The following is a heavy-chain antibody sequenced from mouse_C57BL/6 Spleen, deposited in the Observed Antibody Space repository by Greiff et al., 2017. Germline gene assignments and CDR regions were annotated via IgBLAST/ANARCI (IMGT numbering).Heavy chain of an antibody. CDR2: INYDGSST. V-gene: IGHV5-16*01. CDR1: GFTFSDYY. D-gene: IGHD1-1*01. CDR3: ARDHYYGSSYYAMDY. Sequence: EVQVVESEGGLVQPGSSMKLSCTASGFTFSDYYMAWVRQVPEKGLEWVANINYDGSSTYYLDSLKSRFIISRDNAKNILYLQMSSLKSEDTATYYCARDHYYGSSYYAMDYWGQGTSVTVSS. J-gene: IGHJ4*01.